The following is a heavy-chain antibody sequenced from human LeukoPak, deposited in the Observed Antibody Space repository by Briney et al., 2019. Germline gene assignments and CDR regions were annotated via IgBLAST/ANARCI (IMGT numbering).Heavy chain of an antibody. CDR3: ARGRARAPDY. J-gene: IGHJ4*02. CDR2: INPKNGGT. CDR1: GYNFAHN. V-gene: IGHV1-2*02. Sequence: ASVKVSCKASGYNFAHNIHWVRQAPGQGHEFMGWINPKNGGTKYAQNFQGRVTMTRDTSISTAYMELSSLRSEDTAVYYCARGRARAPDYWGQGTLVTVSS.